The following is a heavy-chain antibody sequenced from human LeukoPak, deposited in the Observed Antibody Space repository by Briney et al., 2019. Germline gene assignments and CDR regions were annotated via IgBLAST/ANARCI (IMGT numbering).Heavy chain of an antibody. CDR1: GFTFSSYG. D-gene: IGHD2-15*01. Sequence: GMSLRLSCAASGFTFSSYGMHWVRQAPGKGLEWVAVIWYDGSNKYYADSVKGRFTISRDNSKNTLYLQMNSLRAEDTAVYYCARGPSLYCSGGSCYSGWFDPWGQGTLVTVSS. V-gene: IGHV3-33*01. CDR3: ARGPSLYCSGGSCYSGWFDP. CDR2: IWYDGSNK. J-gene: IGHJ5*02.